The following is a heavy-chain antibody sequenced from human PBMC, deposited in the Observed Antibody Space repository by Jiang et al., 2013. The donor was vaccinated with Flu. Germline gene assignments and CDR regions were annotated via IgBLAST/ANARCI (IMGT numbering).Heavy chain of an antibody. V-gene: IGHV1-8*01. CDR2: MNPNSGNT. J-gene: IGHJ6*03. D-gene: IGHD2-2*01. CDR1: GYTFTSYD. Sequence: VQLVESGAEVKKPGASVKVSCKASGYTFTSYDINWVRQATGQGLEWMGWMNPNSGNTGYAQKFQGRVTMTRNTSISTAYMELSSLRSEDTAVYYCARGARGPIVVVPAAPTRKDYYYYMDVWGKGTTVTVSS. CDR3: ARGARGPIVVVPAAPTRKDYYYYMDV.